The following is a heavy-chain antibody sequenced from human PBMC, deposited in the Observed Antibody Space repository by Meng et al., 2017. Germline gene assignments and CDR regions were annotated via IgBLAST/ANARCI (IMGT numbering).Heavy chain of an antibody. Sequence: QGQLVQSGVEVKKHGASVKVSCKDSGYTFTRYDINWVRQATGQGLEWMGWMNPNSGNTGYAQKFQGRVTITADESTSTAYMELSSLRSEDTAVYYCARDESYIAVAGPNGFDPWGQGTLVTVSS. CDR2: MNPNSGNT. V-gene: IGHV1-8*03. D-gene: IGHD6-19*01. J-gene: IGHJ5*02. CDR3: ARDESYIAVAGPNGFDP. CDR1: GYTFTRYD.